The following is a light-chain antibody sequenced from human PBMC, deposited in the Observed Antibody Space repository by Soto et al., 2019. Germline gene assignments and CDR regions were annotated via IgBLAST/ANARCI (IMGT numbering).Light chain of an antibody. CDR1: QSISNS. V-gene: IGKV3-11*01. Sequence: IVLTQSPATLSLSPWERATLSCRASQSISNSLAWYQQKPGQAPRLLIYDASSRATGIPDRFSGSGSGTDFILTITSLEPEDFAVYYCQQSSNWPPEITFGQGTRLEIK. CDR3: QQSSNWPPEIT. CDR2: DAS. J-gene: IGKJ5*01.